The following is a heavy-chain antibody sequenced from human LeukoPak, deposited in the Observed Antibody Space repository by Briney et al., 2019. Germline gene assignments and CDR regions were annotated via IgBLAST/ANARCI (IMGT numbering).Heavy chain of an antibody. Sequence: GGSLRLSCAASGFSFSTSPMSWVRQPPGKGLEWVSAMNNGPGATFYRDSVRGRFTISRDDSKSTLYLQMNSLRAEDTAVYYCAKEGHDILTGYYWGYDYWGQGTLVSVSS. J-gene: IGHJ4*02. V-gene: IGHV3-23*01. CDR1: GFSFSTSP. CDR3: AKEGHDILTGYYWGYDY. CDR2: MNNGPGAT. D-gene: IGHD3-9*01.